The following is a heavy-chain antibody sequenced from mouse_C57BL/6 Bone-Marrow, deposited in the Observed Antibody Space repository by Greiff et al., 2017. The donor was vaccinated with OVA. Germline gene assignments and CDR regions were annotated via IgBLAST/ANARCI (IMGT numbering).Heavy chain of an antibody. CDR2: IWSGGST. Sequence: VHLVESGPGLVQPSQSLSITCTVSGFSLTSYGVHWVRQPPGKGLEWLGVIWSGGSTDYNAAFISRLSISKDNSKSQVFFKMNSLQADDTAIYYCAKADYGSSPYWYFDVWGTGTTVTVSS. CDR3: AKADYGSSPYWYFDV. CDR1: GFSLTSYG. D-gene: IGHD1-1*01. V-gene: IGHV2-4*01. J-gene: IGHJ1*03.